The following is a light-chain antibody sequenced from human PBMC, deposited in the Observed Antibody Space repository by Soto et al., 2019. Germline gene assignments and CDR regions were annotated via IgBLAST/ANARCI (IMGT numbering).Light chain of an antibody. V-gene: IGKV1-5*03. CDR2: KAS. CDR1: QSISTW. J-gene: IGKJ1*01. CDR3: QQYNSYSRT. Sequence: DIQMTQSPSTLSASVGDRVTITCRANQSISTWLAWYQQEPGKAPKLLIYKASHLDSGVPSRFSGSGSGTEFTLTISSLQPDDFATYDFQQYNSYSRTFGQGTKVEIK.